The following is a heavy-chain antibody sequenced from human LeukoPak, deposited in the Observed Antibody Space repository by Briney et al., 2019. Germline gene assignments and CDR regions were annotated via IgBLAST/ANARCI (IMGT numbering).Heavy chain of an antibody. J-gene: IGHJ3*02. Sequence: PGGALRLSCAASRFTLSIYRVNRVRAAPGKGLEWVSYISSSSTIYYADSVKGRFTISRDNAKNSLYLQMNSLRAEDTAVYYCARVFDIWGQGTMVTVSS. V-gene: IGHV3-48*04. CDR1: RFTLSIYR. CDR2: ISSSSTI. CDR3: ARVFDI.